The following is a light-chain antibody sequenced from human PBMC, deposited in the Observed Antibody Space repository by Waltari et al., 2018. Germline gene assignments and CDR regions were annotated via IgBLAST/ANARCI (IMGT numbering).Light chain of an antibody. CDR3: QQCHHSPPT. V-gene: IGKV3-11*01. CDR2: DAS. Sequence: EIVMTPTPATLSGSSGEGATLSCRASQSVSSQLVWYQQKRGQAPRLLIYDASNRATGIPARFSGSGSGTDFTLTISSLEPADFAVYYCQQCHHSPPTFGQGTKVPIK. J-gene: IGKJ1*01. CDR1: QSVSSQ.